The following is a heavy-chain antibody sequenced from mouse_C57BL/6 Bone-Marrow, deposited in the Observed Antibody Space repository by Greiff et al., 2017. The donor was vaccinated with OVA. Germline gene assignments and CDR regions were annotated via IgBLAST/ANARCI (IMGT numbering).Heavy chain of an antibody. J-gene: IGHJ3*01. V-gene: IGHV3-6*01. Sequence: EVQLQESGPGLVKPSQSLSLTCSVTGYSITSGYSWNWIRQFPGNKLEWMGYISYDGSNNYNPSLKNRISIPRDTSKNQFFLKLNSVTTEDTATYYCARGGIYDGYLFAYWGQGTLVTVSA. CDR1: GYSITSGYS. CDR3: ARGGIYDGYLFAY. D-gene: IGHD2-3*01. CDR2: ISYDGSN.